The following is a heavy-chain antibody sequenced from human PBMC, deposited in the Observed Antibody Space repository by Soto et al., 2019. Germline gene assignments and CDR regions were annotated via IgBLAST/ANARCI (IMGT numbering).Heavy chain of an antibody. J-gene: IGHJ4*02. D-gene: IGHD3-22*01. Sequence: EVQLLESGGGLVQPGESLTVSCAASGFSFSRYAMSWVRQAPGKGLEWVASISGSGGSTYYADSVKGRFTISRDNSKNTLYLQMNSPRAEDTAVYYCARQDYYDSGGYFRPVENYFDYWGQGTLVTVSS. CDR2: ISGSGGST. CDR1: GFSFSRYA. CDR3: ARQDYYDSGGYFRPVENYFDY. V-gene: IGHV3-23*01.